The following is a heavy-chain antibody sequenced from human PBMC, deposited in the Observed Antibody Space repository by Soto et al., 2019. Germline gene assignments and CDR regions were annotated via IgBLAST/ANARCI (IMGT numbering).Heavy chain of an antibody. CDR1: GYTFTGYY. CDR2: INPNSGGT. J-gene: IGHJ6*02. CDR3: ARHPTVTDGGRYGMDV. Sequence: ASVKVSCKASGYTFTGYYMHWVRQAPGQGLEWMGWINPNSGGTNYAQKFKGWVTMTRDTSISTAYIELSRLRSDDTAVYYSARHPTVTDGGRYGMDVWGQGTTVTVSS. V-gene: IGHV1-2*04. D-gene: IGHD4-4*01.